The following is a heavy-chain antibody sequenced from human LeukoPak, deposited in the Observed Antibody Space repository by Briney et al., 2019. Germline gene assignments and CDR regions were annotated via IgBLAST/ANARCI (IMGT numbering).Heavy chain of an antibody. CDR2: TRNKANSYTT. V-gene: IGHV3-72*01. CDR1: GASISSSNYY. D-gene: IGHD2-15*01. J-gene: IGHJ6*03. CDR3: ARVRRGYCSGGSCSYYYMDV. Sequence: LSLTCAVSGASISSSNYYWDWVRQAPGKGLEWVGRTRNKANSYTTEYAASVKGRFTISRDDSKNSLYLQMNSLKTEDTAVYYCARVRRGYCSGGSCSYYYMDVWGKGTTVTISS.